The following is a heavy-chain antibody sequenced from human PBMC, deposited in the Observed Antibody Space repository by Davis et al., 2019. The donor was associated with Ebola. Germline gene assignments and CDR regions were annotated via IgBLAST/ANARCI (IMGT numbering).Heavy chain of an antibody. Sequence: GGSLRLSCAASGFTFSSYGMYWVRQAPGKGLEWVSSIGGSASSTYYADSVKGRFTISRDNSKNTLYLQMNSLRAEDTAVYYCARDQYSSSWPDAFDIWGQGTMVTVSS. V-gene: IGHV3-NL1*01. J-gene: IGHJ3*02. CDR3: ARDQYSSSWPDAFDI. D-gene: IGHD6-13*01. CDR2: IGGSASST. CDR1: GFTFSSYG.